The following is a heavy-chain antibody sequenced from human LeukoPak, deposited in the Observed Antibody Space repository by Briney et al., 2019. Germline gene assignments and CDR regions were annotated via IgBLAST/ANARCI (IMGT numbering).Heavy chain of an antibody. D-gene: IGHD6-13*01. CDR3: ARGPLIAAAGTW. J-gene: IGHJ4*02. CDR2: INQDGTEK. Sequence: GGSLRLSCAASGFTFSSYWMNWVRQAPGEGLEWVAKINQDGTEKAYVDSVRGRFTISRDNAKNSLFLQMNSLRAEDTAVYYCARGPLIAAAGTWWGQGTLVTVSS. V-gene: IGHV3-7*03. CDR1: GFTFSSYW.